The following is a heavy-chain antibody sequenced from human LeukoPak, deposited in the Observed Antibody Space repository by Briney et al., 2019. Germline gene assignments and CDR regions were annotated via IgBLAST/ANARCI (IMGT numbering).Heavy chain of an antibody. CDR3: AKNSGSEWPPAQYYFDC. V-gene: IGHV3-23*01. CDR2: ISGSGVST. Sequence: GGSVRLSCAASGFTFSSYAMSWVRQAPGKGLEWVSTISGSGVSTYFADSVKGRFTISRDNSKNTLYLQMNSLRAEDTAVYYCAKNSGSEWPPAQYYFDCWGQGTLVTVSS. CDR1: GFTFSSYA. D-gene: IGHD3-10*01. J-gene: IGHJ4*02.